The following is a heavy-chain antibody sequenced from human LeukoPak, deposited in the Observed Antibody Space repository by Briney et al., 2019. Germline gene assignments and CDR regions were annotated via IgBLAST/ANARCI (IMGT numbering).Heavy chain of an antibody. J-gene: IGHJ4*02. Sequence: AGSLRLSCAASGFTFSNNAMSWVRQAPGKGLEWVSGISGGGDSTSYADSVKGRFTISRDNSRNTLYLQMNSLRAEDTAIYYCVKDAPYVDMATMVKAYFFDYWGQGTLVTVSS. CDR3: VKDAPYVDMATMVKAYFFDY. CDR2: ISGGGDST. V-gene: IGHV3-23*01. CDR1: GFTFSNNA. D-gene: IGHD5-24*01.